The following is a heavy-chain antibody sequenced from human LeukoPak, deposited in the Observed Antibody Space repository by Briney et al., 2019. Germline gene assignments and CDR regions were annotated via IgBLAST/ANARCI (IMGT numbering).Heavy chain of an antibody. D-gene: IGHD6-13*01. CDR1: GFIFSSYA. CDR3: AKGRITAADYYFDY. J-gene: IGHJ4*02. V-gene: IGHV3-23*01. CDR2: IRDSGGGT. Sequence: ETGGSLRLSCAASGFIFSSYAMNWVRQAPGKGLEWVSVIRDSGGGTYYADSVKGRFTISRDNSKNTVYLQMSNLGAEDTAVYYCAKGRITAADYYFDYRGQGTLVTVSS.